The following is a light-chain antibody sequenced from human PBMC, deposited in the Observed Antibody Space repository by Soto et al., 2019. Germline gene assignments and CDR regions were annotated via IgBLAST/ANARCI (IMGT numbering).Light chain of an antibody. Sequence: EIVMTPSPATLSVSPVECATLSCWASQSVREDLAWYQQKPGQSPRLLIFGASTRATGIPARFSGSGSGTDFTITISNLQSEDFAVYYCHQYNKWDPITFGQGTRVDIK. J-gene: IGKJ5*01. CDR2: GAS. CDR1: QSVRED. CDR3: HQYNKWDPIT. V-gene: IGKV3-15*01.